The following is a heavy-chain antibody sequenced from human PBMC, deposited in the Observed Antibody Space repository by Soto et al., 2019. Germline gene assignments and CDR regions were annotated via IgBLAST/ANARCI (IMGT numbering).Heavy chain of an antibody. J-gene: IGHJ4*02. CDR1: GFSLSNYV. CDR3: ARGYSSGWSEDEAVFDY. Sequence: QLQLVESGGGVVQPGRSLRISCSASGFSLSNYVMHWVRQAPGKGPEWVAVMGYDGTNIYYADSVKGRFTISRDNSKDTLFLQMTNLRAEDTAVYYCARGYSSGWSEDEAVFDYWGQGTLVTVSP. V-gene: IGHV3-33*01. D-gene: IGHD6-19*01. CDR2: MGYDGTNI.